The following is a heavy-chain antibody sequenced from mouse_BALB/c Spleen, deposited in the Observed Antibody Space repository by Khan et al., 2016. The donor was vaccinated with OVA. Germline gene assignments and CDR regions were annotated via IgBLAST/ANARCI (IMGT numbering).Heavy chain of an antibody. CDR2: FYPGNGNT. CDR1: GYTFTNYW. D-gene: IGHD1-1*01. CDR3: AIPYYYGSSYATMDD. J-gene: IGHJ4*01. V-gene: IGHV1-63*02. Sequence: QVQLKQSGAELVRPGTSVKMSCKAAGYTFTNYWIGWVKQRPGHGLEWIGDFYPGNGNTNYNEKFKGKATLTTDTSSSTAYMQLSSLTSEDSAIYYSAIPYYYGSSYATMDDWGQGTSVTVSS.